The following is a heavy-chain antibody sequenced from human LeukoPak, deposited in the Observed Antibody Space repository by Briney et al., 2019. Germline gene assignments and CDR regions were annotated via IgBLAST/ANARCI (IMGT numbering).Heavy chain of an antibody. V-gene: IGHV4-34*01. D-gene: IGHD3-22*01. J-gene: IGHJ4*02. CDR3: ARLPLGYYDSSGYWDY. CDR1: GGSFSGYY. CDR2: IYYGGSP. Sequence: SETLSLTCAVYGGSFSGYYWGWIRQPPGKGLEWIGSIYYGGSPSYNPSLSGRVTISVDTSKNQFSLRLSSVTAADMAVYYCARLPLGYYDSSGYWDYWGQGTLVTVSS.